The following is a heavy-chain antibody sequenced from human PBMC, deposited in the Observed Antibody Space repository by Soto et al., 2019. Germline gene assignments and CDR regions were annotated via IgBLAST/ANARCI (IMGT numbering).Heavy chain of an antibody. Sequence: GGSLRLSCAASGFTFSSYAMSWFRQAPGKGLEWVSAISGSGGSTYYADSVNGRFTISRDNSNNMLYLQLNSLRAEDTAVYYCAKGGGASDVNFDYWGQGTQVTVSS. J-gene: IGHJ4*02. D-gene: IGHD2-21*01. CDR1: GFTFSSYA. CDR2: ISGSGGST. V-gene: IGHV3-23*01. CDR3: AKGGGASDVNFDY.